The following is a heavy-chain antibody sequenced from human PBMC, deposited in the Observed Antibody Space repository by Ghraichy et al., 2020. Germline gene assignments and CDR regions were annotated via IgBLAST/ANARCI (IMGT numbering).Heavy chain of an antibody. D-gene: IGHD5-24*01. CDR3: AKDIFPEMATITVDY. CDR1: GFTFDDYA. CDR2: ISWNSGSI. V-gene: IGHV3-9*01. Sequence: SLNISCAASGFTFDDYAMHWVRQAPGKGLEWVSGISWNSGSIGYADSVKGRFTISRDNAKNSLYLQMNSLRAEDTALYYCAKDIFPEMATITVDYWGQGTLVTVSS. J-gene: IGHJ4*02.